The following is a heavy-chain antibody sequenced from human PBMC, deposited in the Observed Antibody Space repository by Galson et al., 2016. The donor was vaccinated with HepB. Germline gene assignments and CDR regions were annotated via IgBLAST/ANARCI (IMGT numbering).Heavy chain of an antibody. CDR3: ARMGYYFDSRYFNL. CDR2: IFYTGST. Sequence: SETLSLTCTVSGGSISSRNYYWVWIRQPPGKGLEWIGSIFYTGSTYYNPSLKSRVTISVDTPKNQFSLKLNSVTAADTALYFCARMGYYFDSRYFNLWGRGTLVTVSS. CDR1: GGSISSRNYY. V-gene: IGHV4-39*01. J-gene: IGHJ2*01. D-gene: IGHD3-22*01.